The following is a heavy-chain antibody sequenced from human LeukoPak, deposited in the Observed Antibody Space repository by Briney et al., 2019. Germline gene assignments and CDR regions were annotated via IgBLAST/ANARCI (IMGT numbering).Heavy chain of an antibody. Sequence: SVKVSCKASGGTFSSYAISWVRQAPGQGLEWMGGIIPIFGTANYAQKFQGRVTITADESTSTAYMQLSSLRSEDTAVYYCARDLLDIVVDPNHNWFDPWGQGTLVTVSS. J-gene: IGHJ5*02. D-gene: IGHD2-15*01. CDR1: GGTFSSYA. V-gene: IGHV1-69*13. CDR2: IIPIFGTA. CDR3: ARDLLDIVVDPNHNWFDP.